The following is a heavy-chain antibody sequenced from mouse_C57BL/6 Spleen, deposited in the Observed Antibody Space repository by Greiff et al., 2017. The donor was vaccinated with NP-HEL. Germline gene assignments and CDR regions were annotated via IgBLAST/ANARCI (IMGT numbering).Heavy chain of an antibody. Sequence: EVQLQQSGPELVKPGASVKISCKASGYSFTGYYMNWVKQSPEKSLEWIGEINPSTGGTTYNQKFKAKATLTVDKSSSTAYMQLKSLTSDDSAVYYCASHDGFFAYWGQGTLVTVSA. CDR2: INPSTGGT. V-gene: IGHV1-42*01. CDR3: ASHDGFFAY. CDR1: GYSFTGYY. D-gene: IGHD2-3*01. J-gene: IGHJ3*01.